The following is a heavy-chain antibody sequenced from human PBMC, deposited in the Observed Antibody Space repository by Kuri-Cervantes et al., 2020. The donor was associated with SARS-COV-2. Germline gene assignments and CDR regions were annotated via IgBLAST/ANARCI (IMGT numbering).Heavy chain of an antibody. CDR2: ITPIFGTA. CDR3: ARETELHWFDP. D-gene: IGHD1-26*01. V-gene: IGHV1-69*13. Sequence: SVKVSCKASGGTFSSYAISWVRQAPGQGLEWMGGITPIFGTANYAQKFQGRVTITADESTSTAYMELRSLRSDDTAVYYCARETELHWFDPWGQGTLVTVSS. J-gene: IGHJ5*02. CDR1: GGTFSSYA.